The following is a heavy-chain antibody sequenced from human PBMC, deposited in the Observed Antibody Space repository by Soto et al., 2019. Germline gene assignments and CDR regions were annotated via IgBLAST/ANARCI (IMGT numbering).Heavy chain of an antibody. CDR1: GFTFSSYA. CDR3: AKDSTYGSATYPSYFDY. D-gene: IGHD3-10*01. CDR2: ISGSGGST. J-gene: IGHJ4*02. V-gene: IGHV3-23*01. Sequence: GGSLRLSCAASGFTFSSYAMSWVRQAPGKGLEWVSAISGSGGSTYYADSVKGRFTISRDNSKNTLYLQMNSLRAEDTAVYYCAKDSTYGSATYPSYFDYWGQGTLVTVSS.